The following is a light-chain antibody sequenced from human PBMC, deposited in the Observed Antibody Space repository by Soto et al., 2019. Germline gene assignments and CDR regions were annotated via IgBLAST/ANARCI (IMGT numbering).Light chain of an antibody. V-gene: IGLV2-8*01. Sequence: QSALTQPPSASGSPGQSVTISCTGTSSDVGGYNYVSWYQQYAGKAPKLMISEVSKRPSGVPDRFSGSKSGNTGSLTVSGLQAEDEADYYCSSYAGSNKSVFGTGTKLTVL. CDR3: SSYAGSNKSV. CDR2: EVS. J-gene: IGLJ1*01. CDR1: SSDVGGYNY.